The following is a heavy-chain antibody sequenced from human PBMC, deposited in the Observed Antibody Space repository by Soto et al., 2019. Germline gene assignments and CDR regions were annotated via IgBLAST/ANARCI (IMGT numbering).Heavy chain of an antibody. CDR3: ARGRTIFGVVIAKYYYYYMDV. J-gene: IGHJ6*03. CDR2: INHSGST. Sequence: PSETLSLTCAVYGGSFSGYYWSWIRQPPGKGLEWIGEINHSGSTNYNPSLKSRVTISVDTSKNQFSLKLSSVTAADTAVYYCARGRTIFGVVIAKYYYYYMDVWGKGTTVTSP. CDR1: GGSFSGYY. V-gene: IGHV4-34*01. D-gene: IGHD3-3*01.